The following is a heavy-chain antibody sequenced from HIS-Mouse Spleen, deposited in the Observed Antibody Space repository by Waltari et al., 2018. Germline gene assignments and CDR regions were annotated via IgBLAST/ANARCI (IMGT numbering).Heavy chain of an antibody. D-gene: IGHD6-13*01. CDR3: ARGGLAAAGWYFDL. Sequence: EVQLVESGGGLIQPGGSLRLSCAASGFTVSSTYMSWVCQAPGKGLEWVYVIYRGGSTFNAHSGKGRFNISRENSKNTRYLQMNSLGAEDTAVHYCARGGLAAAGWYFDLWGRGTLVTVSS. CDR1: GFTVSSTY. V-gene: IGHV3-53*01. CDR2: IYRGGST. J-gene: IGHJ2*01.